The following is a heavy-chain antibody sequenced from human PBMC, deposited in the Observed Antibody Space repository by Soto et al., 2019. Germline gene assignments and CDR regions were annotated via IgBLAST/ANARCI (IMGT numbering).Heavy chain of an antibody. CDR1: GGSISSGDYY. CDR3: ARAFTGYEVLYHFDY. J-gene: IGHJ4*02. Sequence: PSDTLSLTCTVSGGSISSGDYYWSWIRQPPGKGLEWIGYIYYSGSTYYNPSLKSRVTISLDTSKNQFSLKLSSVTAADTAVYYCARAFTGYEVLYHFDYWGQGTLVTVS. D-gene: IGHD5-12*01. CDR2: IYYSGST. V-gene: IGHV4-30-4*02.